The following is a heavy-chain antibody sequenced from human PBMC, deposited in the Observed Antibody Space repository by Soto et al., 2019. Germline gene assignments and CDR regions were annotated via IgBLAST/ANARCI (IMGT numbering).Heavy chain of an antibody. J-gene: IGHJ4*02. CDR2: ISSSSSYI. V-gene: IGHV3-21*01. Sequence: GGSLRLSCAASGFTFSSYSMNWVRQAPGKGLEWVSSISSSSSYIYYADSVKGRFTISRDNAKNSLYLQMNSLRAEDTAVYYCARDASLQDFWSGYHKPDYFDYWGQGTLVTVSS. CDR1: GFTFSSYS. CDR3: ARDASLQDFWSGYHKPDYFDY. D-gene: IGHD3-3*01.